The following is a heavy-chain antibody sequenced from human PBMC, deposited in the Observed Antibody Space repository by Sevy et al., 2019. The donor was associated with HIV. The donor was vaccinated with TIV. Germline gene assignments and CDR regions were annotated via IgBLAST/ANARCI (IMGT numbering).Heavy chain of an antibody. D-gene: IGHD3-3*01. Sequence: ASVKVSCKASGYAFTGYYIHWVRQAPGQGLEWMGRINPISGGTDDSQKFQGRVTMTRDTSISTAYMDVSRLTPDDTAVYYCARAPTDFWTGGMAVWGQGTVVTVSS. CDR3: ARAPTDFWTGGMAV. CDR2: INPISGGT. J-gene: IGHJ6*02. CDR1: GYAFTGYY. V-gene: IGHV1-2*06.